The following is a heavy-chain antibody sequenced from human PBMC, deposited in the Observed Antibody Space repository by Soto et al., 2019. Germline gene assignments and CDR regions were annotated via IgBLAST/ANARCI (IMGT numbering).Heavy chain of an antibody. CDR2: MNPNSGDT. D-gene: IGHD3-10*01. J-gene: IGHJ4*02. CDR3: ARGELLWFGELLR. Sequence: QVQLVQSGAEVKKPGASVKVSCKASGYTFTSYEINWVRQATGQGLEWMGWMNPNSGDTGYAQKFQGRVTMTRNTSIRTAYMELSSLRSEDTAVYYCARGELLWFGELLRWGKGTLVTVSS. CDR1: GYTFTSYE. V-gene: IGHV1-8*01.